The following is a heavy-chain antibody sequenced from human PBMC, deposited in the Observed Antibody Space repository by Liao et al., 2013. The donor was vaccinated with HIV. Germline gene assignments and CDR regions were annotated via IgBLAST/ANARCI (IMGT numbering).Heavy chain of an antibody. J-gene: IGHJ4*02. CDR1: GGSITSGDHY. V-gene: IGHV4-61*02. D-gene: IGHD3-3*01. CDR2: IYTNGNT. CDR3: ARATIFGPDF. Sequence: QVRLQESGPGLVKPSETLSLTCNVSGGSITSGDHYWSWVRQPAGKGLEWIGRIYTNGNTNYNPSFMGRATMSADTSRDRISLNLTSLSAADTAVYYCARATIFGPDFWGPGTLVTVSS.